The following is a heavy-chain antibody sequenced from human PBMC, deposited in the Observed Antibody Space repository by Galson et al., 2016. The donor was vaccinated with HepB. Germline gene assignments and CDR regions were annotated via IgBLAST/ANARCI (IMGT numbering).Heavy chain of an antibody. J-gene: IGHJ5*02. D-gene: IGHD1-7*01. Sequence: SLRLSCAASGFTVSNNYMTWVRQAPGKGLEWVSTIYSGGSTFYTDSVQGRFTIYRHNSKNTLYLQMDTLRPEDTAVYYCARDPGISGTTWVQGILVTVSS. CDR1: GFTVSNNY. V-gene: IGHV3-53*04. CDR3: ARDPGISGTT. CDR2: IYSGGST.